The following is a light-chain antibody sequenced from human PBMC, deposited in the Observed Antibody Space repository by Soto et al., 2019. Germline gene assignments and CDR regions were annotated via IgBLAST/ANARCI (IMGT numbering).Light chain of an antibody. CDR1: QGISSY. Sequence: DIQMTQSPSSLSASVGDRVTITCWASQGISSYLNWYQQKPGKAPKLLIYAASSLQSGVPSRFSGSGSGTDFTLTISSLQPEDFATYYCQQSYSTPETFGQGTKVDIK. CDR2: AAS. CDR3: QQSYSTPET. V-gene: IGKV1-39*01. J-gene: IGKJ1*01.